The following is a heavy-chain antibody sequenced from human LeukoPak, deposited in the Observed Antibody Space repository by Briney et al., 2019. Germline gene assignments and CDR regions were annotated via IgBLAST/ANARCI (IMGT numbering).Heavy chain of an antibody. D-gene: IGHD3-16*01. CDR1: GGTFSSYA. J-gene: IGHJ5*02. CDR2: IIPIFGTA. Sequence: VASVKVSCKASGGTFSSYAISWVRQAPGQGLEWMGGIIPIFGTANYAQKFQGRVTITANESTSTAYMELSSLRSEDTAVYYCARDMGGGDFDPWGQGTLVTVSS. CDR3: ARDMGGGDFDP. V-gene: IGHV1-69*13.